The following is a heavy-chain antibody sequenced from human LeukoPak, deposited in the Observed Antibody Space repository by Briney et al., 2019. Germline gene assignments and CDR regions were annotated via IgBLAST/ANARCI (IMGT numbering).Heavy chain of an antibody. D-gene: IGHD4-17*01. CDR2: IHHSGRT. Sequence: PSETLSLTCTVSGDSISSFNWWSWVRQPPGKGLEWIGEIHHSGRTNYNPSLKSRVTISIDKSKNQFSLMLRSVTAADTAVYYCARVGDYELDYWGQGTLVTVSS. J-gene: IGHJ4*02. V-gene: IGHV4-4*02. CDR3: ARVGDYELDY. CDR1: GDSISSFNW.